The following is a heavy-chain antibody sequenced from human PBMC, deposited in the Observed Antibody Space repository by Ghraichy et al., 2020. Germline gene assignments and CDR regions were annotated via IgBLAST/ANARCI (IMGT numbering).Heavy chain of an antibody. CDR3: ARGLNPARVPRYCSSTSCYVRWFDP. Sequence: SETLYLTCAVYGGSFSGYYWSWIRQPPGKGLEWIGEINHSGSTNYNPSLKSRVTISVDTSKNQFSLKLSSVTAADTAVYYCARGLNPARVPRYCSSTSCYVRWFDPWGQGTLVTVSS. CDR2: INHSGST. CDR1: GGSFSGYY. D-gene: IGHD2-2*01. V-gene: IGHV4-34*01. J-gene: IGHJ5*02.